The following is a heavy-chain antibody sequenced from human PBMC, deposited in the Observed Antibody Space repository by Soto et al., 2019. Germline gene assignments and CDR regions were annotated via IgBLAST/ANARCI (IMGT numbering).Heavy chain of an antibody. D-gene: IGHD2-15*01. V-gene: IGHV3-23*01. J-gene: IGHJ4*02. CDR3: GKRPLPPYYFDF. CDR2: MSGSGGST. Sequence: PGGSLRLSCAASGFTFSSYAMSWVRQAPGKGREWVSAMSGSGGSTYYADAVKGRFTISRDNSKNTLYLQMNSLRAEDTAVYYCGKRPLPPYYFDFWGQGTLVTVSS. CDR1: GFTFSSYA.